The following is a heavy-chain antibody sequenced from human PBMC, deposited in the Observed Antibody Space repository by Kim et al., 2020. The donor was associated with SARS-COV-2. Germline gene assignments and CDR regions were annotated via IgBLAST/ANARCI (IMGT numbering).Heavy chain of an antibody. CDR2: IIPILGIA. CDR1: GGTFSSYA. D-gene: IGHD4-17*01. Sequence: SVMVSCKASGGTFSSYAISWVRQAPGQGLEWMGRIIPILGIANYAQKFQGRVTITADKSTSTAYMELSSLRSEDTAVYYCARVQTTVTEYYYYGMDVWGQGTTVTVSS. J-gene: IGHJ6*02. CDR3: ARVQTTVTEYYYYGMDV. V-gene: IGHV1-69*04.